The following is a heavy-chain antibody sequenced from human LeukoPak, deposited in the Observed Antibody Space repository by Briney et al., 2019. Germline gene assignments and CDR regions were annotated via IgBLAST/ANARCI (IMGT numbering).Heavy chain of an antibody. J-gene: IGHJ4*02. Sequence: GGSLRLSCAASGFTFDDYGMSWVRQAPGKGLEWVSGINWNGGSTGYADSVKGRFTISRDNAKNSLYLQMNSLRAEDTAVYYCARVSLQYYDILTGYYNPYYFDYWGQGTLVTVSS. V-gene: IGHV3-20*04. CDR3: ARVSLQYYDILTGYYNPYYFDY. D-gene: IGHD3-9*01. CDR1: GFTFDDYG. CDR2: INWNGGST.